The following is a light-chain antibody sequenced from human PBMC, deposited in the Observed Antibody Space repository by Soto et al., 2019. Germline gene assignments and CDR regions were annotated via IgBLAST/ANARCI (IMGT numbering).Light chain of an antibody. Sequence: DIQLTQSPSSLSASVGARVTITCRASQSIAGYLSWYQQRPGKAPKFLIYSAPSLQRGVPSRFSGSGSGTDVSLTINGLQPEDFATYFCQQSFSVPITFGQGTRLEIK. CDR2: SAP. J-gene: IGKJ5*01. CDR1: QSIAGY. V-gene: IGKV1-39*01. CDR3: QQSFSVPIT.